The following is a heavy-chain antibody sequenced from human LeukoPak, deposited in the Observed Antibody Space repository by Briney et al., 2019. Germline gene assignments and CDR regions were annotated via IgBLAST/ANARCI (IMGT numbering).Heavy chain of an antibody. CDR2: TYYRSKWYN. Sequence: QTLSLTCAISGDSFSSNNGAWNWIRQSPWRGLEWLRRTYYRSKWYNDYAESLISRITISPVTSKNQFSLQLYSVTPEDTAVYYCARDVGTTGWHTFDYWGQGTLVTVSS. D-gene: IGHD3-9*01. CDR3: ARDVGTTGWHTFDY. J-gene: IGHJ4*02. V-gene: IGHV6-1*01. CDR1: GDSFSSNNGA.